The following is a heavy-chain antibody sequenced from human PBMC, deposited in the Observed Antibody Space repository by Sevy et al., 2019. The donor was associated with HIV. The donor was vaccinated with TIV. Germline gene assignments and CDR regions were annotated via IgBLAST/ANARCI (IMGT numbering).Heavy chain of an antibody. CDR3: ARAVVPAASGRLLGFDP. CDR2: FDPEDGER. J-gene: IGHJ5*02. CDR1: GHTLTDLS. D-gene: IGHD2-2*01. V-gene: IGHV1-24*01. Sequence: ASVKVSCKASGHTLTDLSMHWVRQAPGKGFEWIGRFDPEDGERIYAQKFQGRVTMTEDTSTDTVYMELSSLRSEDTAVYYCARAVVPAASGRLLGFDPWGQGTLVTVSS.